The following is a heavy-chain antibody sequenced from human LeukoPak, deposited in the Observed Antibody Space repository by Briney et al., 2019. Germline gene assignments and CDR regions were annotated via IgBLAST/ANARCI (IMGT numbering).Heavy chain of an antibody. J-gene: IGHJ4*02. V-gene: IGHV4-34*01. CDR3: ARGQFWSGYSI. Sequence: SETLSLTCAVSGGSFSGYYWSWIRQPPGKGLEWIGEINHGRSTNHNPSLKSRVTMSVDTSKNQFSLKLSSVTAADTAIYYCARGQFWSGYSIWGQGALVTVSS. CDR1: GGSFSGYY. CDR2: INHGRST. D-gene: IGHD3-3*02.